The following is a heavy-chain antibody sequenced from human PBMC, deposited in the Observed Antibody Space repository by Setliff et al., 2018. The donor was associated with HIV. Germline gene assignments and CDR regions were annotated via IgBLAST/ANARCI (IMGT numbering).Heavy chain of an antibody. CDR3: VRYSGSSYKSNWFDP. Sequence: PGESLKISCKTSGYEFYGWWIGWVRQKPGKGLEWMGIIYPDDSNTRYSPSFRGQVTISADMSISTAYLQWSSLQASDTAMYYCVRYSGSSYKSNWFDPWGQGTRVTSP. D-gene: IGHD1-26*01. V-gene: IGHV5-51*01. J-gene: IGHJ5*02. CDR1: GYEFYGWW. CDR2: IYPDDSNT.